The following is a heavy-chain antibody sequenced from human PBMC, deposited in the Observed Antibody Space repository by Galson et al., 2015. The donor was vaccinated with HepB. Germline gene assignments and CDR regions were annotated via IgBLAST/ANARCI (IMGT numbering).Heavy chain of an antibody. CDR2: ISGSGTNM. D-gene: IGHD2-2*01. CDR3: AKDDYQLPYGMDV. Sequence: SLRLSCAASGFTFRFYAMSWVRQAPGKGLEWVSIISGSGTNMYYADSVKGRFTISRDNSKNTLYLQMNSLGAEDTAIYYCAKDDYQLPYGMDVWGQGTTVTVSS. CDR1: GFTFRFYA. V-gene: IGHV3-23*01. J-gene: IGHJ6*02.